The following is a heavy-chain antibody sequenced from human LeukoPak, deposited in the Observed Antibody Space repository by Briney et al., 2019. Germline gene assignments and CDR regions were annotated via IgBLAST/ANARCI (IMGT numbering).Heavy chain of an antibody. Sequence: PSGTLSLTCAVSGYSISSGYYWGWIRQPPGKGLEWIGSIYHSGSTYYNPSLKSRVTISVDTSKNQFSLKLSSVTAADTAVYYCARHTGGSFVFHYWVQGTLVTVSS. D-gene: IGHD1-26*01. CDR3: ARHTGGSFVFHY. J-gene: IGHJ4*02. V-gene: IGHV4-38-2*01. CDR1: GYSISSGYY. CDR2: IYHSGST.